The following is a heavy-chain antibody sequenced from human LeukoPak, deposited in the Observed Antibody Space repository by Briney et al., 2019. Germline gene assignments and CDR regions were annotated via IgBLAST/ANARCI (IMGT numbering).Heavy chain of an antibody. V-gene: IGHV3-21*01. CDR1: GFTFSSYS. J-gene: IGHJ6*02. CDR2: ISSSSSYI. Sequence: GGSLRLSCAASGFTFSSYSMNWVRQAPGKGLEWVSSISSSSSYIYYADSVKGRFTISRDNAKNSLYLQMNSLRAEDTAVYYCARDPGAAGTPMYGMDVWGQGTTVTVSS. CDR3: ARDPGAAGTPMYGMDV. D-gene: IGHD6-13*01.